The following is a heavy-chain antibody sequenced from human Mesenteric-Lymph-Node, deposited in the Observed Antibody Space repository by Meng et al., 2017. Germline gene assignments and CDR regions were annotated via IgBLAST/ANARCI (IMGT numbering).Heavy chain of an antibody. J-gene: IGHJ4*02. D-gene: IGHD1-26*01. Sequence: VQRQEWGPGLVKPSGTLPLTCGVSGVSISSNIRWTWVRQPPGKGLEWIGDIDDSGSTNYNPSLNSRISISLDKSKNHFSLKVNSVTAADTAVYYCARGKQDAWELLAYWGQGALVTVSS. CDR1: GVSISSNIR. V-gene: IGHV4-4*02. CDR3: ARGKQDAWELLAY. CDR2: IDDSGST.